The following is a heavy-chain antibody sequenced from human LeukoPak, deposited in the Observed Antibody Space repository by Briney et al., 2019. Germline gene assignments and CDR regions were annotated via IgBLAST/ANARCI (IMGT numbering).Heavy chain of an antibody. CDR1: GGSISSYY. Sequence: SETLSFTCTVSGGSISSYYWSWIRQPPGKGLEWIGYIYTGGSTNYNPSLKSRVTISVDTSKNQFSLKLSSVTAADTAVYYCARLPSITGTTGHYYYYMDVWGKGTTVTVSS. CDR2: IYTGGST. CDR3: ARLPSITGTTGHYYYYMDV. D-gene: IGHD1-7*01. V-gene: IGHV4-4*09. J-gene: IGHJ6*03.